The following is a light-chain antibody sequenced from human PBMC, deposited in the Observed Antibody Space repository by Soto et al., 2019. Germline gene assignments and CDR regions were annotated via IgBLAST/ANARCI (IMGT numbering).Light chain of an antibody. CDR2: QVS. CDR1: QSHAHSDGNTS. V-gene: IGKV2-24*01. J-gene: IGKJ1*01. Sequence: DVVMTQTPLASPVTLGQPASISCRSSQSHAHSDGNTSLSWLQQGPGQPPRLLIYQVSNRLSGVPDRFSASGSETDFTLKISRVEAEDFGLYYCMQASHFPRTFGQGTKVEIK. CDR3: MQASHFPRT.